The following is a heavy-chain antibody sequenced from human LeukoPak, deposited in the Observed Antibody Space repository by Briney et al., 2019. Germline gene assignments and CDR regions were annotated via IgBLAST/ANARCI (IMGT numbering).Heavy chain of an antibody. J-gene: IGHJ4*02. Sequence: ASEKVSCKASGYTFTTYAIHWVRQAPGQGLQWMGWISVGDGNTKYSQKFQGRVTLTRDTSASTAYMELTSLISEDTAVYYCARGYSGVVPAAHPDFWGQGTPVTVSS. V-gene: IGHV1-3*01. D-gene: IGHD2-2*01. CDR2: ISVGDGNT. CDR3: ARGYSGVVPAAHPDF. CDR1: GYTFTTYA.